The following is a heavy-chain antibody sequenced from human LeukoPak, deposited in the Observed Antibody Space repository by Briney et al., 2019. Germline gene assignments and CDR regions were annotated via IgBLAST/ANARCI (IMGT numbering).Heavy chain of an antibody. V-gene: IGHV3-13*03. J-gene: IGHJ6*03. CDR2: IGTAGDT. CDR1: RFTFSRYD. CDR3: ARDSGGYSYGVYYYYMDV. Sequence: GGSLRLSCAACRFTFSRYDMNWVRQATGKGLEWVSAIGTAGDTYYPGSFKGQFMSRENAKNSFYLQMNSLRAEDTAVYYCARDSGGYSYGVYYYYMDVWGKGTTVTVSS. D-gene: IGHD5-18*01.